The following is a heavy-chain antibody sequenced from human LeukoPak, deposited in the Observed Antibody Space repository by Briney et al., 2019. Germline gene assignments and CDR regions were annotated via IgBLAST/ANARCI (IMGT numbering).Heavy chain of an antibody. CDR1: GGTFSSYA. D-gene: IGHD3-22*01. CDR3: ARAGDSSGYPDY. V-gene: IGHV1-69*04. Sequence: SVKVSCKASGGTFSSYAISWVRQAPGQGLEWMERIIPILGIANYAPKFQGRVTITADKSTSTAYMELSSLRSEDTAVYYCARAGDSSGYPDYWGQGTLVTVSS. J-gene: IGHJ4*02. CDR2: IIPILGIA.